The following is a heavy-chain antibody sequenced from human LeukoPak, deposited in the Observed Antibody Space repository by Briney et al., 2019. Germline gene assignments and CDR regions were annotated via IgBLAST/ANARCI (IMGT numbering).Heavy chain of an antibody. CDR1: GYSISSGYY. J-gene: IGHJ4*02. CDR3: ARQWLQLWYVDY. D-gene: IGHD5-18*01. V-gene: IGHV4-38-2*02. Sequence: PSETLSLTCTVSGYSISSGYYWGWIRQPPGKGLEWIGSIYYSGSTYYNPSLKSRVTISVDTSKNQFSLKLSSVTAADTAVYYCARQWLQLWYVDYWGQGSLVTVSS. CDR2: IYYSGST.